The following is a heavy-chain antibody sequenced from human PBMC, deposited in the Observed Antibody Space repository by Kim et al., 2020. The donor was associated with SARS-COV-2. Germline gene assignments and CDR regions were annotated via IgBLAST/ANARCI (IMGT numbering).Heavy chain of an antibody. J-gene: IGHJ4*02. V-gene: IGHV3-21*01. CDR2: I. D-gene: IGHD3-10*01. Sequence: IYYADSVMGRFTIDRDKAKNSLYLLMSSLRAEDTAVYYCTMVRGVTAPYYWGQGTLVTVSS. CDR3: TMVRGVTAPYY.